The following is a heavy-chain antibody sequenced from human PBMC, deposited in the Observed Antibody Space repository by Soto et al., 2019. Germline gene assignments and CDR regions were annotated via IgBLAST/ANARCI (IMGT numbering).Heavy chain of an antibody. Sequence: GASVKVSCKASGYTFTSHDINWVRQATGQGVEWMGWVNPNSGYTGYAQEFQGRVTMTRDTSTGTAYLELSSLRFDDAAMYYCASGITRPSSSYYFDYWGQGTPVTVSS. D-gene: IGHD6-6*01. CDR1: GYTFTSHD. CDR3: ASGITRPSSSYYFDY. V-gene: IGHV1-8*01. J-gene: IGHJ4*02. CDR2: VNPNSGYT.